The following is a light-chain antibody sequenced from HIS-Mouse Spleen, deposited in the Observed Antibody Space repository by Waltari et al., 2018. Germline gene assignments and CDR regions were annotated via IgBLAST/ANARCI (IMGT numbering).Light chain of an antibody. CDR3: YSTDSSGNHRV. V-gene: IGLV3-10*01. CDR2: EDS. CDR1: ALPKKY. Sequence: SYELTQPPSVLVSPGQTARITCSGDALPKKYAYWYQQKSGQAPVLVIYEDSKRPSGIPGRFAGSSSGTMATWTISGAQVEDEADYYCYSTDSSGNHRVFGGGTKLTVL. J-gene: IGLJ2*01.